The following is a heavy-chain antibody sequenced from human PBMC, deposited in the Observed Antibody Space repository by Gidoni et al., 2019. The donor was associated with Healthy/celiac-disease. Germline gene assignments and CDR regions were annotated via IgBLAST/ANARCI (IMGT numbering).Heavy chain of an antibody. V-gene: IGHV4-34*01. CDR2: INHSGST. CDR1: GGSFSGYY. D-gene: IGHD3-16*02. CDR3: ARLKPSRELSSYMDV. J-gene: IGHJ6*02. Sequence: QVQLQQWGAGLLKPSETLSLTCAVYGGSFSGYYWSWIRQPPGKGLEWIGEINHSGSTNYNPSLKSRVTISVDTSKNQFSLKLSSVTAADTAVYYCARLKPSRELSSYMDVWGQGTTVTVSS.